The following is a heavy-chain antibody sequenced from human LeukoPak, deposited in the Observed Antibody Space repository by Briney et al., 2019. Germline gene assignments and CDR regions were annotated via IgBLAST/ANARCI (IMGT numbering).Heavy chain of an antibody. J-gene: IGHJ5*02. CDR1: GYTFTGYY. D-gene: IGHD6-6*01. V-gene: IGHV1-2*02. CDR2: INPNSGGT. Sequence: ASVKVSCKASGYTFTGYYMHWVRQAPGQGLEWMGWINPNSGGTNYAQKFQGRVTMTRDTSISTAYMELSRLRSDDTAVYYCARDHSKSVGSSSRRWFDPWGQGTLVTVSS. CDR3: ARDHSKSVGSSSRRWFDP.